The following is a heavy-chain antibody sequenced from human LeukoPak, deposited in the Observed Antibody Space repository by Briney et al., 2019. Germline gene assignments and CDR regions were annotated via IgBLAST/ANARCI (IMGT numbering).Heavy chain of an antibody. V-gene: IGHV4-59*01. CDR2: IYYSGST. CDR3: ARAPYYYYGMDV. CDR1: GGSISSYY. J-gene: IGHJ6*02. Sequence: SETLSLTCTVSGGSISSYYWSWSRQPPGKGLEWIGYIYYSGSTNYNPSLKSRVTISIDTSKNQFSLNLNSVTAADTAVYYCARAPYYYYGMDVWGQGTTVTVSS.